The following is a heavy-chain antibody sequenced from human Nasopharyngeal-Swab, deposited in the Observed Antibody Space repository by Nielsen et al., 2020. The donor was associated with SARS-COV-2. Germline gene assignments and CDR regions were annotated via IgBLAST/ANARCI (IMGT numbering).Heavy chain of an antibody. Sequence: RQAPGKGLEWGGEINHSGSTNYNPCLKSRVTISVDTSKNQFSLKLSSVTAADTAVYYCARGRARITMVRGVKQQHFDYWGQGTLVTVSS. D-gene: IGHD3-10*01. J-gene: IGHJ4*02. CDR3: ARGRARITMVRGVKQQHFDY. CDR2: INHSGST. V-gene: IGHV4-34*01.